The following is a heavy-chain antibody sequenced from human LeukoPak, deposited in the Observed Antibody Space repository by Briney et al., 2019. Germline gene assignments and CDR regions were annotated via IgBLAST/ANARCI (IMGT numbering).Heavy chain of an antibody. CDR3: AKVDGVRAAPGRGRVDS. V-gene: IGHV3-23*01. CDR2: ISGSGGST. CDR1: GFAFSSYV. J-gene: IGHJ4*02. Sequence: QPGGSLILSCAASGFAFSSYVMTWVRQAPGKGLEGVSGISGSGGSTYDADSVKGRFTVSRDNSKSTLYLQLNSLRVEDTAVYYCAKVDGVRAAPGRGRVDSWGQGTLVTVSS. D-gene: IGHD6-13*01.